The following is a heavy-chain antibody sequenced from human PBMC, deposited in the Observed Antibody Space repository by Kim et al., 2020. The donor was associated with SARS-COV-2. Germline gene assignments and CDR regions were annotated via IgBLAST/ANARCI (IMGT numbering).Heavy chain of an antibody. CDR1: GGSISSSSYY. D-gene: IGHD2-2*01. CDR3: ARRGDIVVVPAARSYYYGMDA. J-gene: IGHJ6*02. CDR2: IYYSGST. V-gene: IGHV4-39*01. Sequence: SETLSLTCTVSGGSISSSSYYWGWIRQPPGKGLEWIGSIYYSGSTYYNPSLKSRVTISVDTSKNQFSLKLSSVTAADTAVYYCARRGDIVVVPAARSYYYGMDAWGQGTTVTVSS.